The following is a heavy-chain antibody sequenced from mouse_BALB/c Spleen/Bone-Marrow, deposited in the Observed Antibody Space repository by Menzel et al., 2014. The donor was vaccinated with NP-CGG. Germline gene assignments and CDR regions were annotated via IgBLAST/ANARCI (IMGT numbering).Heavy chain of an antibody. Sequence: EVQVVESGGGLVQPGGSRKLSCAASGFTFSSFGMHWVRQAPEKGLEWVAYISSGSSTIYYADTVRGRFTISRDNPKNTLFLQMTSVRSEDTAMYYCARAGMDYWGQGTSVTVSS. CDR2: ISSGSSTI. CDR3: ARAGMDY. V-gene: IGHV5-17*02. D-gene: IGHD3-3*01. CDR1: GFTFSSFG. J-gene: IGHJ4*01.